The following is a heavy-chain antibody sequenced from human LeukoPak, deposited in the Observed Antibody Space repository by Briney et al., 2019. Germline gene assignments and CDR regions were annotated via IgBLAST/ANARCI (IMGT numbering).Heavy chain of an antibody. J-gene: IGHJ6*02. Sequence: GESLKISCKGSGYSFTSYWIGWVRQMPGKGLEWMGIIYPGDSDTRYSPSFQGQVTISADKSISTAYLQWSSLKASDTAMYYCARHVGVAAARLADYYYYGMDVWGQGTTVTVSS. CDR1: GYSFTSYW. CDR2: IYPGDSDT. V-gene: IGHV5-51*01. D-gene: IGHD6-13*01. CDR3: ARHVGVAAARLADYYYYGMDV.